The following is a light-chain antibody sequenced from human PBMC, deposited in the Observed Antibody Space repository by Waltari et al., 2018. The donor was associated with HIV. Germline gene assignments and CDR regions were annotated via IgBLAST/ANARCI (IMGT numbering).Light chain of an antibody. V-gene: IGKV3-11*01. J-gene: IGKJ5*01. CDR1: QSVSYY. CDR3: QQRGNWPPIT. Sequence: EIVLTQSPVTLSLSPGDRATLSCRASQSVSYYLAWYQQKPGQAPRLLIYDASHRATGIPARLSGGGSVTDFTLTISNVEPEDFAVYYCQQRGNWPPITFGQGTRLEIK. CDR2: DAS.